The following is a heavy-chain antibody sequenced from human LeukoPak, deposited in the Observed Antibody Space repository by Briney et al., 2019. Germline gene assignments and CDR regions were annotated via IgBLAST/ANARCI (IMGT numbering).Heavy chain of an antibody. D-gene: IGHD5-18*01. J-gene: IGHJ5*02. V-gene: IGHV3-21*01. Sequence: GGSLRLSCAASGFTFSSYSMNWVRQAPGKGLEWVSSISSSSSYIYYADSVKGRFTISRDNAKNSLYLQMNSLRAEATAVYYCGRDDGYSYGYSWFEPWGQGTLVTVSS. CDR1: GFTFSSYS. CDR2: ISSSSSYI. CDR3: GRDDGYSYGYSWFEP.